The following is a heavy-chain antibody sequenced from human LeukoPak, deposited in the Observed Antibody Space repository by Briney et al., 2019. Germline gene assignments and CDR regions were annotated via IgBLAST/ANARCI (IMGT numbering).Heavy chain of an antibody. CDR3: ARGPHGLGYCTNGGPIPGFDY. CDR1: GFTVSSNY. J-gene: IGHJ4*02. V-gene: IGHV3-66*01. CDR2: IYSCGST. Sequence: GGSLRLSCAASGFTVSSNYMSWVRQAPGKGLEWVSVIYSCGSTYYADSVKGRFTISRDNSKSTLYLQMNSLRAEDTAVYYCARGPHGLGYCTNGGPIPGFDYWGQGTLVTVSS. D-gene: IGHD2-8*01.